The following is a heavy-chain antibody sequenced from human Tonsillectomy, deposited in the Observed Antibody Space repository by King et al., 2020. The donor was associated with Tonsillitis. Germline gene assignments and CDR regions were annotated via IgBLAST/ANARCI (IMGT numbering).Heavy chain of an antibody. D-gene: IGHD2-21*02. Sequence: QLQESGPGLVKPSETLSLTCTVSGGSISSSSYYWGYIRQSPGKGLEWIGTIYYSGSTYYNPSLKSRVTMSVDTSKNQFSLKLSSVTAADTAVYYCVLCGGDCYYYTYGMDVWGQGTTVTVSS. J-gene: IGHJ6*02. CDR3: VLCGGDCYYYTYGMDV. CDR1: GGSISSSSYY. V-gene: IGHV4-39*01. CDR2: IYYSGST.